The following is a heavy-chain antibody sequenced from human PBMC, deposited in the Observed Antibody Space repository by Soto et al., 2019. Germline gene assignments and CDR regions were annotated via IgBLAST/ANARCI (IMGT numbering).Heavy chain of an antibody. D-gene: IGHD1-26*01. J-gene: IGHJ4*02. Sequence: QVQLQESGPGLVKPSGTLSLTCAVSGGSIRSNNWWSLVRQPPGKGLEWIGEIFHSGSTNYHPSLKTRVTISVDKSKNQFSLKLSSVTAADTAVYYCARVYSGSYSDYWGQGTLVTVSS. CDR1: GGSIRSNNW. CDR3: ARVYSGSYSDY. CDR2: IFHSGST. V-gene: IGHV4-4*02.